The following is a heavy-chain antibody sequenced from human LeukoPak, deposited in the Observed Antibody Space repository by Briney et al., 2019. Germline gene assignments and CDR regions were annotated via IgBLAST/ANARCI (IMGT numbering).Heavy chain of an antibody. V-gene: IGHV1-18*01. J-gene: IGHJ4*02. CDR3: ARGSPPRRNYDSRGYYSYYFDY. CDR2: ISAYNGST. Sequence: ASVKVSCKASGYTFTSYGISWVRQAPGQGLEWMGWISAYNGSTSYAQKLQGRVTMTTDTSTSTAYMELRSLRSDDTAVYYCARGSPPRRNYDSRGYYSYYFDYWGQGTLVTVSS. D-gene: IGHD3-22*01. CDR1: GYTFTSYG.